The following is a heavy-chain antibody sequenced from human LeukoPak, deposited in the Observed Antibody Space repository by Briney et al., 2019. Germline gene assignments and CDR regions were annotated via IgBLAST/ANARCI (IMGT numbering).Heavy chain of an antibody. D-gene: IGHD3-22*01. CDR2: ISAYNGNT. CDR3: ARTYDSSPEYYFDY. CDR1: GYTFTSYG. V-gene: IGHV1-18*01. Sequence: ASVKVSCKASGYTFTSYGISWVRQAPGLGLEWMGWISAYNGNTNYAQKLQGRVTMTTDTSTSTAYMELRSLRSDDTAVYYCARTYDSSPEYYFDYWGQGTLVTVSS. J-gene: IGHJ4*02.